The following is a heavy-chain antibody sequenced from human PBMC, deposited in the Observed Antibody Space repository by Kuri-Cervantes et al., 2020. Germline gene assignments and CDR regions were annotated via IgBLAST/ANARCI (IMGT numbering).Heavy chain of an antibody. D-gene: IGHD3-22*01. J-gene: IGHJ4*02. Sequence: SETLSLTCSVSGYSISDDYYWGWIRQSPGKGLEWFGMIYHSGSTYYNPSLRSRVTISLDTSQRQFSLRLTSVTAADTAVYYCARDSSGYYGSYYFDYWGQGTLVTVSS. CDR1: GYSISDDYY. V-gene: IGHV4-38-2*02. CDR2: IYHSGST. CDR3: ARDSSGYYGSYYFDY.